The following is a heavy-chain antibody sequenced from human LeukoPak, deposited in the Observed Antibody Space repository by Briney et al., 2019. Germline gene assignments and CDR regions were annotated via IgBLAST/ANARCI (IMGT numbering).Heavy chain of an antibody. CDR1: GFTFSSYA. J-gene: IGHJ6*03. D-gene: IGHD3-10*01. CDR2: ISYDGSNK. Sequence: GRSLRLSCEASGFTFSSYAMHWVRQAPGKGLEWVAVISYDGSNKYYADSVKGRFTISRDNSKNTLYLQMNSLRAEDTAVYYCARDPGYYGSGYYMDVWGKGTTVTVSS. V-gene: IGHV3-30*04. CDR3: ARDPGYYGSGYYMDV.